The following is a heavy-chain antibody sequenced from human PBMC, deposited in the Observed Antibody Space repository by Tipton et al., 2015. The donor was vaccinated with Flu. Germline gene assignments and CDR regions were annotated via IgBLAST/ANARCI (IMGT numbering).Heavy chain of an antibody. D-gene: IGHD3-10*01. CDR1: GAPINNFY. V-gene: IGHV4-4*07. CDR2: IYISGNT. CDR3: ASGSGDFDH. J-gene: IGHJ4*02. Sequence: LSCTVSGAPINNFYWSWIRQSAGKGLEWIGRIYISGNTNYNPSLRSRVTISVDTSKNQISLNLRSVTAADTAVYYCASGSGDFDHWGQGTLVTVSS.